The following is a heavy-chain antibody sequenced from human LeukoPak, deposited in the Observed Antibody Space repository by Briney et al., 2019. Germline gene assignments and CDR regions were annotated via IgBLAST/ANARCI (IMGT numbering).Heavy chain of an antibody. J-gene: IGHJ4*02. CDR3: ARGSGYYDTGSFSFVDN. Sequence: SQTLSVTCAISGDSVSSDSAAWNWIRQTPSRGLEWLGGTYYRSQWFIDYAVSVKTRITIKADTSRNQFSLELNSVTPEDTGVYYCARGSGYYDTGSFSFVDNWGKGTLVTVSS. CDR1: GDSVSSDSAA. D-gene: IGHD3-22*01. V-gene: IGHV6-1*01. CDR2: TYYRSQWFI.